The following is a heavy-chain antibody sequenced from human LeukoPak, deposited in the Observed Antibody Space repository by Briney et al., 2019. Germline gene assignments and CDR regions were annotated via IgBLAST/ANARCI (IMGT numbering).Heavy chain of an antibody. Sequence: PGGSLRLSCAASGFTFSDYWMTWVRQAPGKGLEWVANIRQDGSEKYHVDSVKGRFTISRDNAKNSVYLQMNSLLAEDTAVYYCARISCSRSSCYGVYDYWGQGSLVTVSS. CDR1: GFTFSDYW. CDR3: ARISCSRSSCYGVYDY. V-gene: IGHV3-7*01. J-gene: IGHJ4*02. CDR2: IRQDGSEK. D-gene: IGHD2-15*01.